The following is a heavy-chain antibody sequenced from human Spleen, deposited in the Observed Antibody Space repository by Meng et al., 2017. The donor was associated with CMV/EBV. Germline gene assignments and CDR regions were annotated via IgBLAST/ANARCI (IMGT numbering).Heavy chain of an antibody. V-gene: IGHV3-15*01. CDR3: ARAGSHDSSYDH. CDR2: IKSKNDGGTT. J-gene: IGHJ4*02. CDR1: GFTFSNAW. D-gene: IGHD3-22*01. Sequence: GESLKISCAASGFTFSNAWMSWVRQAPGKGLEWVGRIKSKNDGGTTDYAAPVKDRFTISRDDSKNTLYLQMNSLKTEDTAVYYCARAGSHDSSYDHWGQGTLVTVSS.